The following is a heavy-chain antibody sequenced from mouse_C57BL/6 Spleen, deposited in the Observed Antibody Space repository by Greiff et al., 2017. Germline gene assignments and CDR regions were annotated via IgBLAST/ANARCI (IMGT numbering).Heavy chain of an antibody. V-gene: IGHV3-6*01. CDR3: ARDRFAY. CDR1: GYSITSGYY. J-gene: IGHJ3*01. Sequence: VQLQQSGPGLVKPSQSLSLTCSVTGYSITSGYYWNWIRQFPGNKLEWMGYISYDGSNNYNPSLKNRISITRDTSKNQLFLKLNSVTTEDTATYYCARDRFAYWGQGTLVTVSA. CDR2: ISYDGSN.